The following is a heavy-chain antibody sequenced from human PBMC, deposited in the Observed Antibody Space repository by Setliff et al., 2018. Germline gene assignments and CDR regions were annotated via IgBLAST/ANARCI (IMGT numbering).Heavy chain of an antibody. J-gene: IGHJ4*02. Sequence: PSETLSLTCTISGVSISSYFWSWLRQPAGKGLGWIGRVQVGGTSTYNPSLKSRVTTSVDTSKNQFSLKLTSVTAADTAVYYCRVWVDMIEVDSWAQGTLVTVSS. V-gene: IGHV4-4*07. CDR3: RVWVDMIEVDS. CDR2: VQVGGTS. CDR1: GVSISSYF. D-gene: IGHD3-22*01.